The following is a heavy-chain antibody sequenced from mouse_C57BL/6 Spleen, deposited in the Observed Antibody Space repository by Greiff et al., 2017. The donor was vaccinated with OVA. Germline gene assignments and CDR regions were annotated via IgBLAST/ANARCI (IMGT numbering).Heavy chain of an antibody. D-gene: IGHD2-12*01. V-gene: IGHV1-64*01. CDR1: GYTFTSYW. Sequence: QVQLQQSGAELVKPGASVKLSCKASGYTFTSYWMHWVKQRPGQGLEWIGMIHPNSGSTNYNEKFKSKATLTVDKSSSTAYMQLSSLTSEDSAVYYCARRFYEGAMDYWGQGTSVTVSS. CDR3: ARRFYEGAMDY. CDR2: IHPNSGST. J-gene: IGHJ4*01.